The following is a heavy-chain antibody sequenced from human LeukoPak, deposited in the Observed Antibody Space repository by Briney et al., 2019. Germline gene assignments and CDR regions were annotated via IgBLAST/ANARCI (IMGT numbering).Heavy chain of an antibody. CDR3: AKDLSSSSWTFDY. D-gene: IGHD6-13*01. CDR2: IRYDGSNQ. CDR1: GFTFSSYG. V-gene: IGHV3-30*02. J-gene: IGHJ4*02. Sequence: GGSLRLSCAASGFTFSSYGMHWLRQAPGKGLEWVAFIRYDGSNQYYADAVQGRFTISRDNSKNTLYLQMDSLRPEDTAVYYCAKDLSSSSWTFDYWGQGTLVTVSS.